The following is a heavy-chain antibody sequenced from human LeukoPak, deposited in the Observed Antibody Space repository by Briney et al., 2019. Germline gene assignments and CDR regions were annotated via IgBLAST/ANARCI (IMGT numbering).Heavy chain of an antibody. CDR1: GFTFSSYA. CDR2: ISGSGGGT. Sequence: PGGSLRLSCAASGFTFSSYAMSWVRQAPGKGLEWVSAISGSGGGTYYADSVKGRFTISRDNSKNTLYLQMNSLRAEDTAVYYCAKNRHFTSGSEGLRGLTPDYWGQGTLVTVSS. J-gene: IGHJ4*02. D-gene: IGHD4-17*01. V-gene: IGHV3-23*01. CDR3: AKNRHFTSGSEGLRGLTPDY.